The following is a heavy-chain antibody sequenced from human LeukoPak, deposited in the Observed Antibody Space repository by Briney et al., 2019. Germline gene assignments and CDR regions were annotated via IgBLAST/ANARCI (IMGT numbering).Heavy chain of an antibody. D-gene: IGHD1-1*01. V-gene: IGHV3-7*01. CDR3: ARDPYNGAYSEGYYYYYMDV. CDR2: VNQGGTGK. J-gene: IGHJ6*03. CDR1: GFTFSSQW. Sequence: GGSLRLSCAASGFTFSSQWMSWVRQAPGKGLEWVANVNQGGTGKYYVDSVKGRFTISRDNAENSLYLQMKSLRAEDTAVYYCARDPYNGAYSEGYYYYYMDVWGKGTTVTVSS.